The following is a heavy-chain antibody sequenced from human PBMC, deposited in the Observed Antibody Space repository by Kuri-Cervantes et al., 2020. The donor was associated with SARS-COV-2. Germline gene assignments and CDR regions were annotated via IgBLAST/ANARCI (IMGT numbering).Heavy chain of an antibody. CDR1: GFTFSSYS. D-gene: IGHD6-13*01. V-gene: IGHV3-48*01. CDR3: ARGLKQGIDY. Sequence: GGSLRLSCAASGFTFSSYSMNWVRQAPGKGLEWVSYISSSSSTIYYADSVKGRFTISRDNAKNSLYLQMNSLRAEDTAVYYCARGLKQGIDYWGQGTLVTVSS. J-gene: IGHJ4*02. CDR2: ISSSSSTI.